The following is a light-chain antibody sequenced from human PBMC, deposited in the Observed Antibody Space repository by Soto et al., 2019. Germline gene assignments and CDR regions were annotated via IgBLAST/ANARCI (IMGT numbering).Light chain of an antibody. J-gene: IGLJ2*01. Sequence: QLALTQPPSVSGAPGQRVTISCTGTSSNIGAGYDVHWYQQLPGTAPKLLIYGNSNRPSGVPDRFSGSKSGTSASLAITGLHGEDTADYYCQSYDSSLSGSVFGGGTKLTVL. CDR1: SSNIGAGYD. CDR2: GNS. CDR3: QSYDSSLSGSV. V-gene: IGLV1-40*01.